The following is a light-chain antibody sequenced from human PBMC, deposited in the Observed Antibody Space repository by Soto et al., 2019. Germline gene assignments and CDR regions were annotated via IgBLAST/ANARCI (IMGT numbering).Light chain of an antibody. CDR3: QQYNNWPIT. J-gene: IGKJ5*01. Sequence: EIVMTQSPATLSVSPGERATLSCRASQSVSSDLAWYQQKPGQVPKLLIYGASTRATGLPARFSGSGSGTEFTLTISSLKSEDFAVYSCQQYNNWPITFGQGTRLEIK. V-gene: IGKV3-15*01. CDR1: QSVSSD. CDR2: GAS.